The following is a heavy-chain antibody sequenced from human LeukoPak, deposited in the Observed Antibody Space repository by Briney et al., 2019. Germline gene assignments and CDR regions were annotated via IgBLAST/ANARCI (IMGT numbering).Heavy chain of an antibody. CDR3: ARGYYGDDAFDI. CDR2: IKQDGSEK. Sequence: GGSLRLSCAASGFTFSSYWMSWVRQAPGKGLEWVANIKQDGSEKYYVDSVKGRFTISRDNAKNSLYLQMNSMRAEDTAVYYCARGYYGDDAFDIWGQGTMVTVCS. V-gene: IGHV3-7*03. CDR1: GFTFSSYW. D-gene: IGHD4-17*01. J-gene: IGHJ3*02.